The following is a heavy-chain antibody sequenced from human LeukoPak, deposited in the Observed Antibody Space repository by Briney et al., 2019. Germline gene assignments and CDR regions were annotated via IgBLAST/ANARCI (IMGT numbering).Heavy chain of an antibody. Sequence: SETLSLTCAVYGGSFSGYYWSWIRQPPGKGLEWIGGINHSGSTNYNPSLKSRVTISVDTSKNQFSLKLSSVTAADTAVYYCARDLADDLNWFDPWGQGTLVTVSS. J-gene: IGHJ5*02. V-gene: IGHV4-34*01. CDR2: INHSGST. D-gene: IGHD3-3*01. CDR1: GGSFSGYY. CDR3: ARDLADDLNWFDP.